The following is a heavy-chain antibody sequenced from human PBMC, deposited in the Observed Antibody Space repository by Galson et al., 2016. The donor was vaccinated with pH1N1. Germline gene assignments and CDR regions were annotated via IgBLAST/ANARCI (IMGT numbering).Heavy chain of an antibody. CDR1: GDSISSGGYY. CDR3: ANCIAAAGTFYFDY. J-gene: IGHJ4*02. Sequence: TRSLTCTVSGDSISSGGYYWTWIRQHPGKGLEWIGYIYYSGSTYYNPSLKSRVTISVDTSKNQFSLKLSSVTAADTAVYYCANCIAAAGTFYFDYWGQGTLVTVSS. CDR2: IYYSGST. D-gene: IGHD6-13*01. V-gene: IGHV4-31*03.